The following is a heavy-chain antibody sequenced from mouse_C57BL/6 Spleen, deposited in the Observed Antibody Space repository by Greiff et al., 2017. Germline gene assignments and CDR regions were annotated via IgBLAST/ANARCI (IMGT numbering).Heavy chain of an antibody. CDR3: ERGSLYYGSSDGAWFAY. CDR1: GYTFTGYW. D-gene: IGHD1-1*01. J-gene: IGHJ3*01. V-gene: IGHV1-9*01. Sequence: QVQLQQSGAELMKPGASVKLSCKATGYTFTGYWIEWVKQRPGHGLEWIGEILPGSGSTNYNEKLKGKATFTADTSSKTAYMQLSSLSTEDSAMYYGERGSLYYGSSDGAWFAYWGQGTLVTVSS. CDR2: ILPGSGST.